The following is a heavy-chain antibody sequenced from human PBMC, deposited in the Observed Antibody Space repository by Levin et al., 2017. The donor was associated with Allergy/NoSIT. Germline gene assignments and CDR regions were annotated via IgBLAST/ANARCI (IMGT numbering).Heavy chain of an antibody. J-gene: IGHJ4*02. CDR2: ISSSGSNI. CDR3: ARGIAGYSREYVDY. Sequence: GGSLRLSCAASGFTFSSYEMNWVRQAPGKGLEWVSYISSSGSNIYYGDSVQGRFTISRDNAKNSLYLQRNSRRAEDTAVEYGARGIAGYSREYVDYWGQGILVTVSS. D-gene: IGHD1-26*01. CDR1: GFTFSSYE. V-gene: IGHV3-48*03.